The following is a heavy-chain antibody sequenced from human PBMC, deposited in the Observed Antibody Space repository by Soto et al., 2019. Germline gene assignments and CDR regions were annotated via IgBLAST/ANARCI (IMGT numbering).Heavy chain of an antibody. CDR3: AKDHDPHITGPSDL. J-gene: IGHJ5*02. Sequence: PGGSLRLSCAASRFTFSTYGMHWVRQAPGKGLEWVSFISYDGSNKYYAGSVKGRFTISRDNSKNTLYLQMNSLRVEDTAVFYCAKDHDPHITGPSDLWGQGTLVTVSS. CDR1: RFTFSTYG. V-gene: IGHV3-30*18. D-gene: IGHD1-20*01. CDR2: ISYDGSNK.